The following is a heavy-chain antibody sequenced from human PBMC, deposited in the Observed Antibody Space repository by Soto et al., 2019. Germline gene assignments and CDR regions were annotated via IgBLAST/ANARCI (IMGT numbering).Heavy chain of an antibody. Sequence: GGSLRLSCAASGFTFSSYGMHWVRQAPGKGLEWVAVIWYDGSNKYYADSVKGRFTISRDNSKNKLYLQMNSLRAEDTAVYYCASPSAGYSSGWSPPRSWGQGTLVTVSS. CDR3: ASPSAGYSSGWSPPRS. D-gene: IGHD6-19*01. J-gene: IGHJ4*02. CDR1: GFTFSSYG. V-gene: IGHV3-33*01. CDR2: IWYDGSNK.